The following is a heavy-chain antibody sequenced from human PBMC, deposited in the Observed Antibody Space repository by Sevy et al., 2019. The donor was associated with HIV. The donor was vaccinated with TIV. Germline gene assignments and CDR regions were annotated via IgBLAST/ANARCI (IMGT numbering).Heavy chain of an antibody. Sequence: GSLRLCCAASEFIFISYAMSWVRQAPGKGLEWVSSISGSGGSTCYADSVKGRFTVSRDNSKNMLYLQMNSLRAEDTAVYYCAKEELSGFYWGQGTLVTVSS. J-gene: IGHJ4*02. CDR3: AKEELSGFY. CDR1: EFIFISYA. V-gene: IGHV3-23*01. D-gene: IGHD6-19*01. CDR2: ISGSGGST.